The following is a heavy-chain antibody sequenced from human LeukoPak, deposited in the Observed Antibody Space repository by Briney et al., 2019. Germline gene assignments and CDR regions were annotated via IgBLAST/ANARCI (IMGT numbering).Heavy chain of an antibody. CDR3: ARESVDYDFWSGYYPKYYFDY. J-gene: IGHJ4*02. CDR1: GGSFSGYY. Sequence: PSETLSLTCAVYGGSFSGYYWSWIRQPPGKGLEWIGEINHSGSTNYNPSLKSRVTISVDTSKNQFSLKLSSVTAADTAVYYCARESVDYDFWSGYYPKYYFDYWGQGTLVTVSS. V-gene: IGHV4-34*01. CDR2: INHSGST. D-gene: IGHD3-3*01.